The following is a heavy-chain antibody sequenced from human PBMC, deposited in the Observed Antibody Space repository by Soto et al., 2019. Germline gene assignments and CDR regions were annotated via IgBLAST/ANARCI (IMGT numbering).Heavy chain of an antibody. D-gene: IGHD5-12*01. CDR3: ARGANGIDRLDH. CDR1: GFTFRSYE. CDR2: ISSSSDFI. V-gene: IGHV3-48*03. Sequence: EVHLVESGGGLVQAGGSLRLSCEVSGFTFRSYEMHWVRQAPGKGLEWLSYISSSSDFIYYSESVKGRFTISRDNANNSRDLQMNSLRAADTAIYYCARGANGIDRLDHWGQGAQVTVSS. J-gene: IGHJ5*02.